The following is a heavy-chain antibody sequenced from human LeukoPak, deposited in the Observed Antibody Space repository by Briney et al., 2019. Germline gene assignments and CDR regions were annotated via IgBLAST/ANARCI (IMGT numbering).Heavy chain of an antibody. D-gene: IGHD3-10*01. Sequence: PGGSLRLSCAASGFTFSSYAMSWVRQAPGKGLEWVSAISGSGGSTYYADSVKGRFTISRDNSKNTLYLQMNSPRAEDTAVYYCARPVGSLANAFDIWGQGTMVTVSS. CDR1: GFTFSSYA. J-gene: IGHJ3*02. CDR2: ISGSGGST. V-gene: IGHV3-23*01. CDR3: ARPVGSLANAFDI.